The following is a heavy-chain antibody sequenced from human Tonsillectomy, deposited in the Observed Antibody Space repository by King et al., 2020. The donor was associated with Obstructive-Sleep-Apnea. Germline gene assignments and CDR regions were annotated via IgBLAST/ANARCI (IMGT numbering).Heavy chain of an antibody. CDR3: ARGYYYDSSGSNWFDP. V-gene: IGHV4-34*01. J-gene: IGHJ5*02. D-gene: IGHD3-22*01. CDR1: GGSFSGYY. Sequence: VQLQQWGAGLLKPSETLSLTCAVYGGSFSGYYWSWIRQPPGKGLEWIGEINHSGSTNYNPSLKSRVTISVDTSKNQFSLKLSSVTAADTAVYYCARGYYYDSSGSNWFDPWGQGTLVTVSS. CDR2: INHSGST.